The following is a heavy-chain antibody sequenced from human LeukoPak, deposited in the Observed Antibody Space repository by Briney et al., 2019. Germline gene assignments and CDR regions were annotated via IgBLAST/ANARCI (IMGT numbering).Heavy chain of an antibody. J-gene: IGHJ5*02. Sequence: PSETLSLTCTVSGGSISSYYWSWVRQPAGKGLEWLGRIYTSVSTNYNPSLKSRVTMSVDTSKNQFSLKLSSVTAADTAVYYCARVEFSYGDYVISPRFDPWGQGTLVTVSS. CDR2: IYTSVST. CDR1: GGSISSYY. D-gene: IGHD4-17*01. CDR3: ARVEFSYGDYVISPRFDP. V-gene: IGHV4-4*07.